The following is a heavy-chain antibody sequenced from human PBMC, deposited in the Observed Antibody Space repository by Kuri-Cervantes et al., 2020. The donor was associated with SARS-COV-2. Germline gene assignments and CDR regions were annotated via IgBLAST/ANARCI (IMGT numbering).Heavy chain of an antibody. Sequence: GESLKISCAASGFTVSSNYMSWVRQAPGKGLEWVSVIYSCGSTYYADSVKGRFTISRDNSKNTLYLQMNSLRAEDTAVYYCARADLSDFAFDIWCQGTMVTVSS. CDR1: GFTVSSNY. CDR3: ARADLSDFAFDI. CDR2: IYSCGST. D-gene: IGHD2-21*01. J-gene: IGHJ3*02. V-gene: IGHV3-66*03.